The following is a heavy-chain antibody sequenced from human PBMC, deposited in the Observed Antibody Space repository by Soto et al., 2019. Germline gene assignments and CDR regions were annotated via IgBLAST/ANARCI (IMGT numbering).Heavy chain of an antibody. CDR1: GFTFDDYA. CDR3: VRSKGGYSYGTPFDY. Sequence: EVQLEESGGALVQPGRSLRLSCAASGFTFDDYAMHWVWQVLGKGLEWVSSISWNSGNIGYADSVKGRFTTSRDNAKNSLYLQMNSLRPEDTALYYCVRSKGGYSYGTPFDYWGQGTLVTVSS. D-gene: IGHD5-18*01. J-gene: IGHJ4*02. CDR2: ISWNSGNI. V-gene: IGHV3-9*01.